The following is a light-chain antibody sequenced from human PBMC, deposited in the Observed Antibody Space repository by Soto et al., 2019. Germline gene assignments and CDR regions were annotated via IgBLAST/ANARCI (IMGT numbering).Light chain of an antibody. V-gene: IGLV2-14*01. CDR1: SSDVGGYNY. J-gene: IGLJ1*01. CDR3: SSYTSSSIDYV. Sequence: QSALTQPASVSGSPGQSITISCTGTSSDVGGYNYVSWYQQHPGKAPKLMIYEVSNRPPGVSNRFSDSKSGNTASLTISGRQAEDEADYYCSSYTSSSIDYVFGTGTKVTVL. CDR2: EVS.